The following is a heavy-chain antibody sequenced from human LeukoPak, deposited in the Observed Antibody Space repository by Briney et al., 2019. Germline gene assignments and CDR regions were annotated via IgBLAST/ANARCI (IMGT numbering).Heavy chain of an antibody. V-gene: IGHV4-61*02. D-gene: IGHD4-17*01. CDR3: AREWETTVTIGDYFDY. J-gene: IGHJ4*02. CDR2: IYTSGST. CDR1: GGSISSGSYY. Sequence: SQTLSLTCTVSGGSISSGSYYWSWLRQPAGTGLEWIGRIYTSGSTNYNPSLKSRVTISVDTSKNQFSLKLSSVTAADTAVYYCAREWETTVTIGDYFDYWGQGTLVTVSS.